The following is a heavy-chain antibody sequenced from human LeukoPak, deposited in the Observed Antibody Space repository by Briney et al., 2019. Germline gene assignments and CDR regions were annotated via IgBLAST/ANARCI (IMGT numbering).Heavy chain of an antibody. CDR1: GFTFSSHA. CDR3: AKSGPVAGSIMRGFDS. CDR2: ISESGFSA. Sequence: PGGSLRLSCAGSGFTFSSHAMSWVRQAPGKGLEWVSSISESGFSAYYADSARGRFTISRDNSKSTLYLQLNSLRAEDTAVYYCAKSGPVAGSIMRGFDSWGQGTLVTVSS. J-gene: IGHJ4*02. V-gene: IGHV3-23*01. D-gene: IGHD6-19*01.